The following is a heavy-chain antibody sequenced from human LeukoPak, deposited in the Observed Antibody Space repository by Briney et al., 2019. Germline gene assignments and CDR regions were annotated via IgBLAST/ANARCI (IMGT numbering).Heavy chain of an antibody. J-gene: IGHJ4*02. Sequence: PGGSLRLSCAASGFIYSSCWMGWVRQAPGKGLEWISHISSSGGTIYYADSVNGRFIISRDNARNSLYLQMNSLRAEDTAVYFCARDSLFCTGGSCYSNYFDYWGQGTLVTVSS. V-gene: IGHV3-48*04. D-gene: IGHD2-15*01. CDR3: ARDSLFCTGGSCYSNYFDY. CDR1: GFIYSSCW. CDR2: ISSSGGTI.